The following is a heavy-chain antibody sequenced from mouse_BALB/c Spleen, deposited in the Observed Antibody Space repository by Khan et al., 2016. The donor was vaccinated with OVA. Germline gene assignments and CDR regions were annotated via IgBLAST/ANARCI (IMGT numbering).Heavy chain of an antibody. CDR2: IYPYNGGT. V-gene: IGHV1S29*02. CDR1: GYTFTDYN. J-gene: IGHJ3*01. D-gene: IGHD2-4*01. Sequence: VQLKQSGPELVKPGASVKISCKASGYTFTDYNMHWVKQSHGKSLEWIGYIYPYNGGTGYNQKFKSKATLTVDNSSSTAYMELRSLTSEDSAVYDCARSGNYDYDRFAYWGQGTLVTVSA. CDR3: ARSGNYDYDRFAY.